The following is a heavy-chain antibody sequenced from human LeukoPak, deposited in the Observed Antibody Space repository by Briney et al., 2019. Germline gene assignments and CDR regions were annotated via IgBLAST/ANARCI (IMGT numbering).Heavy chain of an antibody. CDR3: ARGRANWNDRFFDY. Sequence: ASVKVSCKASGGTFSSYAISWVRQAPGQGLEWMGRIIPILGIANYAQKFQGRVTITADKSTSTAYMELSRLRSDDTAVYYCARGRANWNDRFFDYWGQGTLVTVSS. V-gene: IGHV1-69*04. J-gene: IGHJ4*02. D-gene: IGHD1-1*01. CDR2: IIPILGIA. CDR1: GGTFSSYA.